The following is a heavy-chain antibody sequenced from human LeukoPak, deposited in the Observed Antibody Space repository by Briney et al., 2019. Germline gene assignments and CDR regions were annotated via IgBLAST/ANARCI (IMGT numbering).Heavy chain of an antibody. CDR3: ARAIAAAGSY. V-gene: IGHV3-7*04. Sequence: PGGSLRLSCAASGFTFSTYWMHWVRQPPGEGLEWVANINQDGGEKYYVHSVKGRFTISRDNAKNLLYLQMSSLRVEDTAVYYCARAIAAAGSYWGQGTLVTVSS. CDR1: GFTFSTYW. CDR2: INQDGGEK. D-gene: IGHD6-13*01. J-gene: IGHJ4*02.